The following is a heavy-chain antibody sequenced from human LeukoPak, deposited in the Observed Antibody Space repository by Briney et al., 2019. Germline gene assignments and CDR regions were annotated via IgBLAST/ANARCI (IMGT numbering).Heavy chain of an antibody. CDR2: MNPTSGDT. J-gene: IGHJ6*03. Sequence: GASVKVSCKASGYTFSDYDVNWVRQAPGQGLEWMGWMNPTSGDTGYAQKSQGRVTMTRSMSRNTAYMELSRLRSEDTAVYFCARVVMKAFYYYYMDVWGKGTTIIISS. D-gene: IGHD2-21*01. CDR1: GYTFSDYD. V-gene: IGHV1-8*01. CDR3: ARVVMKAFYYYYMDV.